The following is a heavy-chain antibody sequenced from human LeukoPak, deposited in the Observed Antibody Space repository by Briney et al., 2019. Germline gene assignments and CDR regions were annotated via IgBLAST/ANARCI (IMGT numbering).Heavy chain of an antibody. D-gene: IGHD6-19*01. CDR2: IYPGDSDT. J-gene: IGHJ6*02. CDR3: ARKGSGWSTPPPHHGMDV. CDR1: GYSFTSYW. Sequence: GESLKISCKGSGYSFTSYWIGWVRQMPGKGLEWMGIIYPGDSDTRYSPSFQGQVTISADKSISTAYLQWSSLKASDTAMYYCARKGSGWSTPPPHHGMDVWGQGTTVTVSS. V-gene: IGHV5-51*01.